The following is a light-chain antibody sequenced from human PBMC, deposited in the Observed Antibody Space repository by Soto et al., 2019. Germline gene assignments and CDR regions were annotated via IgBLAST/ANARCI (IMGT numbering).Light chain of an antibody. CDR2: GAS. CDR1: QSLRSSY. CDR3: QQYGSSPLT. J-gene: IGKJ4*01. Sequence: PGERATLSCWASQSLRSSYLAWYQRKPGQAPRLLMFGASRRATGIPDRFNGSGSGTDFILTISRLEPEDFAVYYCQQYGSSPLTFGGGTKVEIK. V-gene: IGKV3-20*01.